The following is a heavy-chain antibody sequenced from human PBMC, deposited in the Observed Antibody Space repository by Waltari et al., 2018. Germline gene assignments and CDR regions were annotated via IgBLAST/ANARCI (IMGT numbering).Heavy chain of an antibody. D-gene: IGHD2-15*01. Sequence: VESGAEVKKPGASVKVSCKASGYTFTGYYMHWVRQAPGQGLEWMGWINPNSGGTNYAQKFQGRVTMTRDTSISTAYMELSRLRSDDTAVYYCARGGYCSGGSCPRHAFDIWGQGTMVTVSS. V-gene: IGHV1-2*02. J-gene: IGHJ3*02. CDR3: ARGGYCSGGSCPRHAFDI. CDR2: INPNSGGT. CDR1: GYTFTGYY.